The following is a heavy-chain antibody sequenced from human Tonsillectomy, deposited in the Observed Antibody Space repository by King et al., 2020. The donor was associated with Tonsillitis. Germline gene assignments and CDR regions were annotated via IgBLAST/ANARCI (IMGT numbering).Heavy chain of an antibody. CDR3: ARHGEGDYRDYSGDYYYYAMDV. CDR2: VHFTGIT. D-gene: IGHD4-11*01. Sequence: QLQESGPGLVKPSETLSLTCTVSGDSISSYYWSWIRQPPGKGLEWIGYVHFTGITNFSPSLMSRVTTSVDTSKNQFTLKLSSVTAADTAVYYCARHGEGDYRDYSGDYYYYAMDVWGQGTTVSVSS. CDR1: GDSISSYY. J-gene: IGHJ6*02. V-gene: IGHV4-59*08.